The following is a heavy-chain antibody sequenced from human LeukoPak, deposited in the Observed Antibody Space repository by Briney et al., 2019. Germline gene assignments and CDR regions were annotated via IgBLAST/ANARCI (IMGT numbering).Heavy chain of an antibody. CDR2: IYYSGST. D-gene: IGHD2-15*01. J-gene: IGHJ4*02. CDR1: GGSISSSSYY. V-gene: IGHV4-39*01. CDR3: ARLGTPYYFDY. Sequence: SETLSLTCTVSGGSISSSSYYWGWIRQPPGKGLEWIGSIYYSGSTYYNPSLKSRVTISVDTSKNQFSLKLSSVTAADTAVYYCARLGTPYYFDYWGQGTLVTVSS.